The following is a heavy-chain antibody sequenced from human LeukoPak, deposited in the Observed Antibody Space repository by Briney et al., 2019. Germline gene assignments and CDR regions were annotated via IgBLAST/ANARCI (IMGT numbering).Heavy chain of an antibody. CDR2: IYYSGST. Sequence: SGTLSLTCTVSGGSVSSGSYYWSWIGQPPGKGLEWIGYIYYSGSTNYNPSLKSRVTISVDTSKNQFSLKLSSVTAADTAVYYCARGRSSFFDYWGQGTLVTVSS. V-gene: IGHV4-61*01. J-gene: IGHJ4*02. D-gene: IGHD6-19*01. CDR1: GGSVSSGSYY. CDR3: ARGRSSFFDY.